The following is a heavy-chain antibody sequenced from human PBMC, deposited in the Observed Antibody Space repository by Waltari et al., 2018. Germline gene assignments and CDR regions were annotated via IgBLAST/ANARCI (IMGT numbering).Heavy chain of an antibody. CDR3: ARDRGRGLYLDT. Sequence: QLQLQESGPALVKPSGTLSLNRTVSGDSVSSASWWSWVRQSPQKGLEWIGQVVPSGRTNYGPSFGSRVTVSVDTSNNLFSLTMTSATAADTAIYFCARDRGRGLYLDTWGPGTLVTVSP. CDR1: GDSVSSASW. V-gene: IGHV4-4*02. J-gene: IGHJ1*01. CDR2: VVPSGRT. D-gene: IGHD2-15*01.